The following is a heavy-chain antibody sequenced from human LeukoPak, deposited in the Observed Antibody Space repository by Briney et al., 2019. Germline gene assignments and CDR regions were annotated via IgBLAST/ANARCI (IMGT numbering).Heavy chain of an antibody. D-gene: IGHD5-18*01. CDR3: AAAKDSGYSYSTLENYGMDV. J-gene: IGHJ6*02. V-gene: IGHV1-46*01. CDR2: INPSGGST. CDR1: GYTFTSYY. Sequence: ASVKVSCKASGYTFTSYYMHWVRQAPGQGLEWMGIINPSGGSTSYAQKFQGRVTTTRDTSTSTVYMELSSLRSEDTAVYYCAAAKDSGYSYSTLENYGMDVWGQGTTVTVSS.